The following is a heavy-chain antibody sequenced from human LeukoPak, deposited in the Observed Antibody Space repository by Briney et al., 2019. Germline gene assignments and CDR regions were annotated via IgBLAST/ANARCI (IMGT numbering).Heavy chain of an antibody. Sequence: SETLSLTCTVSGGSISSYYWSWIRQPPGKGLEWIGYIYYSGSTNYNPSLKSRVTISVDTSKNQFSLKLSSVTAADTAVYYCAREAAGTGGYFDYWGQGTLVTVSS. J-gene: IGHJ4*02. V-gene: IGHV4-59*01. D-gene: IGHD6-13*01. CDR3: AREAAGTGGYFDY. CDR2: IYYSGST. CDR1: GGSISSYY.